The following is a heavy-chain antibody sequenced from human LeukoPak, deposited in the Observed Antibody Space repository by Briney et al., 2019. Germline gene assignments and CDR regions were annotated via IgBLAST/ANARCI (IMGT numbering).Heavy chain of an antibody. CDR2: IYEGSTT. J-gene: IGHJ4*02. V-gene: IGHV4-34*01. D-gene: IGHD2-15*01. CDR1: GESLNSYY. CDR3: ARGAWATRLAS. Sequence: PSETLSFTGAVYGESLNSYYWSRLREGPGEGLKWFGEIYEGSTTKYNPSLKSRVAISMVPTKQQLSRRLNSVTAADTAVYYCARGAWATRLASWGLGTPVIVSS.